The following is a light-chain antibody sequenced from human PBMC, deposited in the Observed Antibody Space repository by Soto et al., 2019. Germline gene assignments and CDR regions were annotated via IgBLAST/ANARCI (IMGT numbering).Light chain of an antibody. CDR1: QSVSSTY. CDR3: QQYSKWPIT. Sequence: ELVMTQSPATLSVSPGERATLSCRASQSVSSTYLAGYQQKPGQAPRLLIYGISTRATGIPDRFSGSGSGTEFTLTISSLQSEDFGVYYCQQYSKWPITFGQGTRLEIK. CDR2: GIS. J-gene: IGKJ5*01. V-gene: IGKV3-15*01.